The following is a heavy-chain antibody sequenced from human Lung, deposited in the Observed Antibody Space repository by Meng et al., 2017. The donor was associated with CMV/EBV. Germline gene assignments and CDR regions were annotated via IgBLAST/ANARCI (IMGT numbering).Heavy chain of an antibody. CDR3: AREGVYFDD. CDR2: ISFDGSSK. Sequence: GGSXRLSCSASGFTFSTYAMHWVRQAPGKGLEWVALISFDGSSKYFADSVKGRFTISRDSSKNTLYLQMNTLRTEDTAIYFCAREGVYFDDWGQGPLVTVSS. CDR1: GFTFSTYA. D-gene: IGHD3-16*01. J-gene: IGHJ4*02. V-gene: IGHV3-30-3*01.